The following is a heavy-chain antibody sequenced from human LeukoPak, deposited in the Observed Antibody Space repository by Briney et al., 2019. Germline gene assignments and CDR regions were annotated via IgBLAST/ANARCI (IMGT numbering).Heavy chain of an antibody. D-gene: IGHD1-26*01. CDR3: ARERGRGRDSPWFDY. Sequence: GGSLRLSCAASGFTVSSNYMSWVRQAPGKGLEWVSVIYSGGSTYYADSVKGRFTISRDNSKNTLYLQMNSLRAEDTAVYYCARERGRGRDSPWFDYWGQGTLVTVSS. CDR2: IYSGGST. J-gene: IGHJ4*02. V-gene: IGHV3-53*01. CDR1: GFTVSSNY.